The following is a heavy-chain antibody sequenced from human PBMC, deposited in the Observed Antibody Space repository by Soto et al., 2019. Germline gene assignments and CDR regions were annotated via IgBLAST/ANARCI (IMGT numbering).Heavy chain of an antibody. CDR3: ARIPYDNSGTIFDY. J-gene: IGHJ4*02. D-gene: IGHD3-22*01. CDR2: IKSKTDGGTT. V-gene: IGHV3-15*01. Sequence: GGSLRLSCAASGFTFSNAWMSWVRQAPGKGLEWVGRIKSKTDGGTTDYAAPVKGRFTISRDDSKNTLNLEMNSLRVEDTAVYYCARIPYDNSGTIFDYWGQGTLVTVSS. CDR1: GFTFSNAW.